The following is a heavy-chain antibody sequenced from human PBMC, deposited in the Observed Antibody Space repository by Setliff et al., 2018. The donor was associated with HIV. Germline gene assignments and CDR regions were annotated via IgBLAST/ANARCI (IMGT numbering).Heavy chain of an antibody. CDR3: ARGGLATGAFDI. Sequence: ASVQVSCKASGYTFIGDYMHWVRQAPGQGLEWMGWINPNSGGTNFAQKFQGRVTMTRDTSISTAYMELSRLRSDDPAVYYCARGGLATGAFDIWGQGTMVTVSS. J-gene: IGHJ3*02. D-gene: IGHD5-12*01. V-gene: IGHV1-2*02. CDR2: INPNSGGT. CDR1: GYTFIGDY.